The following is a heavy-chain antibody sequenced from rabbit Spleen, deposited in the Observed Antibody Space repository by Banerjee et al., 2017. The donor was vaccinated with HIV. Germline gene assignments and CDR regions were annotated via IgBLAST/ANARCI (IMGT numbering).Heavy chain of an antibody. J-gene: IGHJ4*01. CDR1: GIDFSSRYY. CDR2: IYTANGNT. Sequence: QSLEESGGDLVKPGASLTLACTASGIDFSSRYYMCWVRQAPGKGLEWIGCIYTANGNTHYASWAKGRFTISKTSSTTVTLQMTSLTAADTATYFCARDAGRGDYIDGVFNLWGPGTLVTVS. D-gene: IGHD8-1*01. CDR3: ARDAGRGDYIDGVFNL. V-gene: IGHV1S40*01.